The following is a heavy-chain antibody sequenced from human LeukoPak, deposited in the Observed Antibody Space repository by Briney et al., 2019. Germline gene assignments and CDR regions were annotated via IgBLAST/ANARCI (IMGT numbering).Heavy chain of an antibody. Sequence: ASVKVSCKASGYTFTRYAMHWVRRAPGQRLEWMGWINADNGDTKYSQKFQGRVTIARDTSASTAYMELSSLRSEDTAVYYCARGHGLSDYWGQGTLVTVSS. V-gene: IGHV1-3*01. D-gene: IGHD2-8*01. CDR1: GYTFTRYA. J-gene: IGHJ4*02. CDR2: INADNGDT. CDR3: ARGHGLSDY.